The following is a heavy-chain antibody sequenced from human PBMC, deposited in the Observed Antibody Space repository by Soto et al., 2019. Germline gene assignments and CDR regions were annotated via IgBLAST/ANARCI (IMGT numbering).Heavy chain of an antibody. J-gene: IGHJ3*01. V-gene: IGHV3-23*01. Sequence: EVQVLESGGDLVQPGGSLRLSCAASGFTIRNYAMSWVRQAPGKALEWVSGISGSSDRTYYADSVKGRFTISKDTSSNTLYLPMTSLRVEDTAVYHCEGSWTWGQGTMVTVSS. CDR3: EGSWT. D-gene: IGHD5-12*01. CDR1: GFTIRNYA. CDR2: ISGSSDRT.